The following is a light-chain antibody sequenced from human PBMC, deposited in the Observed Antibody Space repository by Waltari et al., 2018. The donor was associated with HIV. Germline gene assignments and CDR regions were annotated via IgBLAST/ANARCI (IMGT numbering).Light chain of an antibody. J-gene: IGLJ1*01. CDR3: CSYIGSSYSCA. CDR1: SSDIGGYKY. CDR2: DVT. Sequence: QSALTQPRSVSGSPGQSVNISCTGTSSDIGGYKYVSWYQQQPDKAPKLLIYDVTERPPGVPVRFSGARSGNTASLSISGLQAANEADYYCCSYIGSSYSCALGSGTRVSVL. V-gene: IGLV2-11*01.